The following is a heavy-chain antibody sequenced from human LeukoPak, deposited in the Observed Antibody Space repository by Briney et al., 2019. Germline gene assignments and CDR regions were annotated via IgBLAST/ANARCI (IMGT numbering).Heavy chain of an antibody. CDR3: ARDPPAVAANTYG. CDR1: GVTVSNNY. J-gene: IGHJ4*02. D-gene: IGHD6-6*01. V-gene: IGHV3-66*01. CDR2: IYSGGST. Sequence: GGSLRLSCAASGVTVSNNYMNWVRQAPGKGLEWVSLIYSGGSTYYAYSVKGRFTISRDNSKNTLYLQMNSLRAEDTAVYYCARDPPAVAANTYGWGQGTLVTVSS.